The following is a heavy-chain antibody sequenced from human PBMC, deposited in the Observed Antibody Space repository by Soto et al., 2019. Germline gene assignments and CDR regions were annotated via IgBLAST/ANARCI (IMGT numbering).Heavy chain of an antibody. J-gene: IGHJ4*02. V-gene: IGHV3-15*07. Sequence: EVQLVESGGGLVKPGGSLRLSCAASGFTFSNAWMSWVRQAPGKGLEWVGRVKSKTDGGTTDYAAPVKGRFTISRDDSQNTLYLQMNSLKTEDTAVYYCAPVGGNHGALDYWGQGTLVTVSS. CDR1: GFTFSNAW. CDR3: APVGGNHGALDY. D-gene: IGHD2-15*01. CDR2: VKSKTDGGTT.